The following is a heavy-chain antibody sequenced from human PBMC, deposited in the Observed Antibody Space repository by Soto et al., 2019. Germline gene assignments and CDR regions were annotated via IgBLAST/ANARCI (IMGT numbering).Heavy chain of an antibody. D-gene: IGHD5-12*01. CDR2: IHYSGSS. V-gene: IGHV4-31*03. Sequence: QVQLQESGPGLVKPSQTLSLTCTVSGGSISSGGHYWSWIRQHPGKGLEWIGYIHYSGSSYYNPSLRSRLSISIDMSKNQFSLKLSSVTAADTAVYFCARESVSGPPSADCWGQGTLVTVSS. J-gene: IGHJ4*02. CDR3: ARESVSGPPSADC. CDR1: GGSISSGGHY.